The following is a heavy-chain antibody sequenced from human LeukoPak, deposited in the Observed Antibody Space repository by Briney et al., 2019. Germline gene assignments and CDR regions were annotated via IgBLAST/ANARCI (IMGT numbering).Heavy chain of an antibody. CDR2: IIPIFGTA. CDR1: GGTFRSYA. J-gene: IGHJ5*01. CDR3: ARDQGSGWFGY. Sequence: SVKVPCKASGGTFRSYAISWVRQAPGQGFEWMGGIIPIFGTANYAQTFQGRVTITTDESTSTAYMELSSLRTEDTAVYYCARDQGSGWFGYWGQGTLVTVSS. V-gene: IGHV1-69*05. D-gene: IGHD3-3*01.